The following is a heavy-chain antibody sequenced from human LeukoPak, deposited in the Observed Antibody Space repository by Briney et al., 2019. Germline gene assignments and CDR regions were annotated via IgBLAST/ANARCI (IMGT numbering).Heavy chain of an antibody. CDR3: AKESIPVGTAIGEFDY. CDR2: ISYDGSNK. J-gene: IGHJ4*02. Sequence: PGGSLRLSCAASGFTFSSYGMHWVRQAPGKGQEWVAVISYDGSNKYYADSVKGRFTISRDNSKNTLYLQMNSLRAEDTAVYYCAKESIPVGTAIGEFDYWGQGTLVTVSS. CDR1: GFTFSSYG. D-gene: IGHD5-18*01. V-gene: IGHV3-30*18.